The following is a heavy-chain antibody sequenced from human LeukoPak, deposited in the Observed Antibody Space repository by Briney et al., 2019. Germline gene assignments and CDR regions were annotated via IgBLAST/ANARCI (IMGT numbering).Heavy chain of an antibody. D-gene: IGHD6-19*01. CDR1: GHTFTSYG. CDR2: ISAYNGNT. Sequence: ASVKVSCKASGHTFTSYGISWVRQAPGQGLEWMGWISAYNGNTNYAQKFQGRVTMTTDTSTSTAYMELRSLRSDDTAVYYCARDRKQWLVRDYYGMDVWGQETTVTVSS. V-gene: IGHV1-18*01. CDR3: ARDRKQWLVRDYYGMDV. J-gene: IGHJ6*02.